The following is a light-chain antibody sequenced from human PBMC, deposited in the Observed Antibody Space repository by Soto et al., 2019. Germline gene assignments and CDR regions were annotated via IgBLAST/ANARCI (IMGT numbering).Light chain of an antibody. V-gene: IGLV2-11*01. Sequence: QSALTQPRSVSGSPGQSVTISCTGTSSDVGGYNYVSWYPPHPGKAPKLMIYDVSKRPSGVPDRFSGSKSGNTASLTISGLQAEDEADYYCCSYAGSYTFDVVFGGGTQLTVL. CDR2: DVS. J-gene: IGLJ2*01. CDR3: CSYAGSYTFDVV. CDR1: SSDVGGYNY.